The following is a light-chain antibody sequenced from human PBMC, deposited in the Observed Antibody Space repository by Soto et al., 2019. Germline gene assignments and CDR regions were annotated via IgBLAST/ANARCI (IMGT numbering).Light chain of an antibody. V-gene: IGKV3-20*01. J-gene: IGKJ1*01. Sequence: EIVFTQSPGTLSLSPGERSTLSCRASQSVSSSYLAWYQQKPGQAPRLLIYGASSRATGIPDRFSGSGSGTDFTLTIRRLEPEDFAVYYCQQYGSSAWTFGKGTKVDI. CDR2: GAS. CDR3: QQYGSSAWT. CDR1: QSVSSSY.